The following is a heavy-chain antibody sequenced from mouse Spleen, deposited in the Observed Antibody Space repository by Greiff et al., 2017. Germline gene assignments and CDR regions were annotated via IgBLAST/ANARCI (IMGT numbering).Heavy chain of an antibody. V-gene: IGHV1-62-2*01. Sequence: QVQLQQSGAELVKPGASVKLSCKASGYTFTEYTIHWVKQRPGQGLEWIGWFYPGSGSIKYNEKFKDKATLTADKSSSTVYMELSRLTSEDSAVYFCARHEERSIYYYGSSQYYYAMDYWGQGTSVTVSS. CDR3: ARHEERSIYYYGSSQYYYAMDY. D-gene: IGHD1-1*01. CDR2: FYPGSGSI. J-gene: IGHJ4*01. CDR1: GYTFTEYT.